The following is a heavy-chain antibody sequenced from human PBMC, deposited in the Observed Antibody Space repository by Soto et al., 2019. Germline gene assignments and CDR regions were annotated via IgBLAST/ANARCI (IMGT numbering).Heavy chain of an antibody. CDR3: ARLVLSREIPVTNNWFDP. Sequence: GASVKVSCKASGYTFTSYGISWVRQAPGQGLEWMGWISAYNGNTNYAQKLQGRVTMTTDTSTSTAYMELRSLRSDDTAVYYCARLVLSREIPVTNNWFDPWGQGPLVTVSS. J-gene: IGHJ5*02. D-gene: IGHD4-17*01. V-gene: IGHV1-18*01. CDR1: GYTFTSYG. CDR2: ISAYNGNT.